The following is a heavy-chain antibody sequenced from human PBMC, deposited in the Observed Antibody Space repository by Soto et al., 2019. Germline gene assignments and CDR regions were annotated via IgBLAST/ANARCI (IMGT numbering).Heavy chain of an antibody. CDR1: GFTFDDYA. V-gene: IGHV3-9*01. CDR2: ISWNSGSI. D-gene: IGHD3-16*02. Sequence: GGSLRLSCAASGFTFDDYAMHWVRQAPGKGLEWVSGISWNSGSIGYADSVKGRFTISRDNAKNSLYLQMNSLRAEDTALYYCAKDSYDYIWGSYRPHLQFDYWGQGTLVTSPQ. CDR3: AKDSYDYIWGSYRPHLQFDY. J-gene: IGHJ4*02.